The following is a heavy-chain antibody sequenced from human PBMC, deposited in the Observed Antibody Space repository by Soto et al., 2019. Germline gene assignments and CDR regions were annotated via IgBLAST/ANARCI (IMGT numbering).Heavy chain of an antibody. CDR3: ARHKGRSSCFDY. J-gene: IGHJ4*02. Sequence: QVQLQESGPGLVKPSETLSLTCTVSGGSISSYYWSWIRQPPGKGLEWIGYIYYSGSTNYNPSLKSRVTISVDTSKNQFSLKLSSVTAADTAVYYCARHKGRSSCFDYWGQGTLVTVSS. D-gene: IGHD6-19*01. CDR1: GGSISSYY. CDR2: IYYSGST. V-gene: IGHV4-59*08.